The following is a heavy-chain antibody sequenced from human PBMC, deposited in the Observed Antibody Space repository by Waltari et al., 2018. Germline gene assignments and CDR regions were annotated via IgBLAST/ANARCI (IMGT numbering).Heavy chain of an antibody. V-gene: IGHV4-59*01. CDR1: GGSISSYY. D-gene: IGHD3-3*01. CDR3: ARDQLSKAHSDLYDFWSGFYYYYGMDV. CDR2: IYYSGRT. J-gene: IGHJ6*02. Sequence: QVQLQESGPGLVKPSETLSLTCTVSGGSISSYYWSWIRQPPGKGLEWIGYIYYSGRTNYNPSIQIRVTISVDTSKNQFSLKLRSVTAADTAVYYCARDQLSKAHSDLYDFWSGFYYYYGMDVWGQGTTVTVSS.